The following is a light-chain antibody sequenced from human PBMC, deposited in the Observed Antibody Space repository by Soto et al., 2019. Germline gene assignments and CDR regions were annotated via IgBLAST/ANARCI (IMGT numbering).Light chain of an antibody. V-gene: IGKV3-11*01. CDR1: QSVSSY. Sequence: EIVLTQSPATLSLSPGERATLSCRASQSVSSYLAWYQQKPGQAPRLLIYDASNRATGIPARFSGSGSGTDFPLTISSLEPEDFAVYYCQQRSNWPPGITFGPGNTVDIK. CDR3: QQRSNWPPGIT. CDR2: DAS. J-gene: IGKJ3*01.